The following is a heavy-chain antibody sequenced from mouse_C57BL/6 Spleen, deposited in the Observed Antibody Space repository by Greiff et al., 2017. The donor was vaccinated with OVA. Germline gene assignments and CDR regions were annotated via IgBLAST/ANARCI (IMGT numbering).Heavy chain of an antibody. Sequence: QVQLKQSGAELVKPGASVKLSCKASGYTFTSYWMHWVKQRPGQGLEWIGMIHPNSGSTNYNEKFKSKATLTVDKSSSTAYMQLSSLTSEDSAVYYCARSDYGNYDAMDYWGQGTSVTVSS. V-gene: IGHV1-64*01. J-gene: IGHJ4*01. CDR1: GYTFTSYW. D-gene: IGHD2-1*01. CDR3: ARSDYGNYDAMDY. CDR2: IHPNSGST.